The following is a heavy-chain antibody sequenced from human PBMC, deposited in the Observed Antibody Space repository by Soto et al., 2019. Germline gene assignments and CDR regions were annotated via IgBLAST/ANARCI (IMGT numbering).Heavy chain of an antibody. CDR1: GFTFSDYY. J-gene: IGHJ4*02. CDR2: ISSSGSTI. CDR3: AREMESIRGVNNFDY. V-gene: IGHV3-11*01. Sequence: GGSLRLSCAASGFTFSDYYMSWIRQAPGKGLEWVSYISSSGSTIYYADSVKGRFTISRDNAKNSLYLQMNSLRAEDTAVYYCAREMESIRGVNNFDYWGQGTLVTVSS. D-gene: IGHD3-10*01.